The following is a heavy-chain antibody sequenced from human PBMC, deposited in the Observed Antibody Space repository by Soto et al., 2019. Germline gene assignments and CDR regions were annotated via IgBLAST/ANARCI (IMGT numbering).Heavy chain of an antibody. V-gene: IGHV4-39*01. CDR2: IFYSGST. CDR3: ASLSYEQLW. D-gene: IGHD1-1*01. Sequence: SETLSLTCTVSGGSISSSTYYWGWIRQSPGKGLEWIGSIFYSGSTYFNPSFKSRVTISVDTSKNQFSLKLSSVTVADTAIYYCASLSYEQLWWGQGTLVTVS. J-gene: IGHJ4*02. CDR1: GGSISSSTYY.